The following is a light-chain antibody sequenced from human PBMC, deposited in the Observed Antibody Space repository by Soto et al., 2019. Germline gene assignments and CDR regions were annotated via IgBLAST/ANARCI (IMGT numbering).Light chain of an antibody. CDR3: QQYDSAPYT. V-gene: IGKV1-16*02. J-gene: IGKJ2*01. Sequence: DLQMTQSPSSLSASVGDRVTITCRASQGISSYLAWFQQRPGKAPKCLIYAASSLQRGVPSKFSGSGSETDFTLTISSLQPEDSATYYCQQYDSAPYTFGQGTKLEIK. CDR2: AAS. CDR1: QGISSY.